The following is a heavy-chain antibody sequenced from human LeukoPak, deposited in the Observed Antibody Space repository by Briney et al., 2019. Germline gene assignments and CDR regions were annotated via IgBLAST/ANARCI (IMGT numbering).Heavy chain of an antibody. CDR2: ISSSRSTI. J-gene: IGHJ4*02. Sequence: PGRSLRLSCAASGFTFSSYSMNWVRQAPGKGLEWVSYISSSRSTIYYADSVKGRFTISRDNAKNSLYLQMNSLRDEDTAVYYCARGRRYYDSYGYYHDYWGQGTLVTVSS. V-gene: IGHV3-48*02. CDR1: GFTFSSYS. CDR3: ARGRRYYDSYGYYHDY. D-gene: IGHD3-22*01.